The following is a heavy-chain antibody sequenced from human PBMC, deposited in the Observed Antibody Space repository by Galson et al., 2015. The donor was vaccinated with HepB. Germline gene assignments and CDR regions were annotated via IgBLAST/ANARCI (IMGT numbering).Heavy chain of an antibody. CDR3: ASFVDGNPRRNGFDI. CDR2: ISASAGST. V-gene: IGHV3-23*01. CDR1: GFTFSNFA. D-gene: IGHD4-23*01. J-gene: IGHJ3*02. Sequence: SLRLSCAVSGFTFSNFATTWVRQAPGKGLEWVSGISASAGSTYYADSVKGRFTISRDNSKNTLYLQMNSLRAEDTAVYYCASFVDGNPRRNGFDIWGQGTMVTVSS.